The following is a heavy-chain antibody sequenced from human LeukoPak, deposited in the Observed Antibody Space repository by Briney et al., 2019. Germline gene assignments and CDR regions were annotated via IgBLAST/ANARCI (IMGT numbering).Heavy chain of an antibody. Sequence: GGSLRLSCAASGFTFSSYSMNWVRQAPGKGLEWVSSISSSSSYIYYADSAKGRFTISRDNAKNSLYLQMNSLRAEDTAVYYCARDRQFYGSGSSPLYYYGMDVWGQGTTVTVSS. V-gene: IGHV3-21*01. CDR2: ISSSSSYI. CDR3: ARDRQFYGSGSSPLYYYGMDV. CDR1: GFTFSSYS. D-gene: IGHD3-10*01. J-gene: IGHJ6*02.